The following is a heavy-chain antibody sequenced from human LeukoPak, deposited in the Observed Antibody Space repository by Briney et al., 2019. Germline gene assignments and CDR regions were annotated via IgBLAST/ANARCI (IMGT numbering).Heavy chain of an antibody. V-gene: IGHV1-3*03. D-gene: IGHD3-10*01. CDR3: AREGSMVRGVGIFGFDY. J-gene: IGHJ4*02. Sequence: WASVKVSCKASGGTFSSYAISWVRQVPGQGLEWMGWMNAGNGNTKYSQKFQGRVTITRDTSASTAYMELSSLKSEDMAVYYCAREGSMVRGVGIFGFDYWGQGTLVTVSS. CDR1: GGTFSSYA. CDR2: MNAGNGNT.